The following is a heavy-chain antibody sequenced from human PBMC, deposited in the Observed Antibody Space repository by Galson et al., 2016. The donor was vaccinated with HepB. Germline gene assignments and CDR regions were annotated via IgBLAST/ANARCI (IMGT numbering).Heavy chain of an antibody. CDR1: GFTLSSYN. D-gene: IGHD5-18*01. CDR2: ISSSSATL. Sequence: SLRLSCAASGFTLSSYNMNWVRQAPGKGLEWVSYISSSSATLYYADSVKGRFTISRDNAKNSLYLQMKSLRAEDTAINYCARELQLLPSLGYWGQGTLVTVSS. J-gene: IGHJ4*02. CDR3: ARELQLLPSLGY. V-gene: IGHV3-48*01.